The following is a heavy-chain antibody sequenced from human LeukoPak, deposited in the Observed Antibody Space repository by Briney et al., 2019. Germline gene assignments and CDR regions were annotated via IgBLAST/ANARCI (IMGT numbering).Heavy chain of an antibody. D-gene: IGHD6-13*01. CDR3: ARVKGQQLVVGGFDY. Sequence: ASVKVSCEASGYTFTGYYMHWVRQAPGQGLEWMGWINPNSGGTNYAQKFQGRVTMTRDTSISTAYMELSRLRSDDTAVYYCARVKGQQLVVGGFDYWGQGTLVTVSS. CDR2: INPNSGGT. J-gene: IGHJ4*02. V-gene: IGHV1-2*02. CDR1: GYTFTGYY.